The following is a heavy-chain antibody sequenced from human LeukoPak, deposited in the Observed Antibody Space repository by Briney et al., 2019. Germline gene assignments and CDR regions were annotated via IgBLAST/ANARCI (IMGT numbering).Heavy chain of an antibody. V-gene: IGHV3-66*02. Sequence: PGGSLRLSCAASGFTVSSNYMSWVRQAPGEGLEWVSVIYSGGSTYYADSVKGRFTISRDNSKNTLYLQMNSLRAEDTAVYYCARERGTRDYYYMDVWGKGTTVTVSS. CDR1: GFTVSSNY. D-gene: IGHD1-1*01. J-gene: IGHJ6*03. CDR3: ARERGTRDYYYMDV. CDR2: IYSGGST.